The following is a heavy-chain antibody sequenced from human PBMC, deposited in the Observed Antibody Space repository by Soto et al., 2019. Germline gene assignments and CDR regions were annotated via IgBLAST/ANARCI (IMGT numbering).Heavy chain of an antibody. V-gene: IGHV3-23*01. J-gene: IGHJ4*02. Sequence: PGGALRLSCSASGFTFSSYAMSWVRQAPGKGLEWVSAISGSGGSTYYADSVKGRFTISRDNSKNTLYLQMNSLRAEDTAVYYCAKGITGTPFYFDYWGQGTLVTVSS. CDR3: AKGITGTPFYFDY. CDR2: ISGSGGST. CDR1: GFTFSSYA. D-gene: IGHD1-20*01.